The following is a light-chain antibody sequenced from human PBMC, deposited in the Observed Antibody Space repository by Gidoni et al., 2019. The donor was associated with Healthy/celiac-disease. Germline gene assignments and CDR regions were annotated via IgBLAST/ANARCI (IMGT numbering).Light chain of an antibody. CDR3: QQSYSTLFT. CDR2: AAS. CDR1: QSISSY. J-gene: IGKJ3*01. V-gene: IGKV1-39*01. Sequence: DIQMTPSPSSLSASVGDRVTITCRASQSISSYLNWYQQKPGKAPKLLIYAASSLQSGVPSRFSGSGSGTDFTPTISSLQPEDFATYYCQQSYSTLFTFXPXTKVDIK.